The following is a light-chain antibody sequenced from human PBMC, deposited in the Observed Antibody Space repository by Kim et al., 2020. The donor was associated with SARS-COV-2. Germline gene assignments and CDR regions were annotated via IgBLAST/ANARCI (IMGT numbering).Light chain of an antibody. CDR2: DVF. CDR3: QQRYSWPRT. CDR1: QSVDNQ. J-gene: IGKJ5*01. Sequence: EIVLTQSPATLSLSPGERATLSCRASQSVDNQLTWYKQKPGQAPRLLMYDVFNRATDTPARFSGSGFGTDFTLTISSLEPEDFAVYYCQQRYSWPRTFGQGTRLEIK. V-gene: IGKV3-11*01.